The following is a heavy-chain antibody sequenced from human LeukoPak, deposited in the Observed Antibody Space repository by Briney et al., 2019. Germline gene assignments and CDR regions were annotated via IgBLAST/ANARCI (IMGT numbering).Heavy chain of an antibody. D-gene: IGHD6-19*01. CDR2: INHSGST. V-gene: IGHV4-34*01. J-gene: IGHJ5*02. CDR1: GGSFSGYY. Sequence: SETLSLTCAVYGGSFSGYYWSWIRQPPGKGLEWIGEINHSGSTNYNPSLKSRVTISVDTSKNQFSLKLSSVTAADTAVYYCARRVAGSPAWRYNWFDPWGQGTLVTVSS. CDR3: ARRVAGSPAWRYNWFDP.